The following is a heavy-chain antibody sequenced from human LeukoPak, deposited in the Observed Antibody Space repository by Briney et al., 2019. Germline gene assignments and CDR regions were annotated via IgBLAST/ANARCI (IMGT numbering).Heavy chain of an antibody. D-gene: IGHD6-13*01. Sequence: GGSLRLSCAASGFTFSSYAMSWVRQAPGKGLQWVSGISGSGSGTYYADSVRGRFTISRDNSKNTLYLQMNSLRAEDTAVYYCAKDLSITADGGFDYWGQGGLVTVAS. V-gene: IGHV3-23*01. CDR2: ISGSGSGT. J-gene: IGHJ4*02. CDR1: GFTFSSYA. CDR3: AKDLSITADGGFDY.